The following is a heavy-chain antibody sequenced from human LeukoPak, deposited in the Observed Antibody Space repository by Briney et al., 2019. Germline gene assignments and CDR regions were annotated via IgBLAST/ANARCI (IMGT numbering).Heavy chain of an antibody. CDR2: ISGSGGDT. CDR3: AKGGVYGDYYFDY. D-gene: IGHD4-17*01. J-gene: IGHJ4*02. Sequence: PGGSLRLSCAASGFTFSNCAMSWVRQAPGKGLEWVSVISGSGGDTYYADSVKGRFTISGDNSKNTVYLQMNSLRAEDTALYYCAKGGVYGDYYFDYWGQGTLVTVSS. CDR1: GFTFSNCA. V-gene: IGHV3-23*01.